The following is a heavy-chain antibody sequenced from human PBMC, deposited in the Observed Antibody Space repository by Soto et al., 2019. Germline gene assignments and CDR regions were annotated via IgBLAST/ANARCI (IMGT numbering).Heavy chain of an antibody. Sequence: GESLKISCKGSGYSFTSYWIGWVRQMPGKGLEWMGIIYPGDSDTSYSPSFQGPVTISADNSISTAYLQWSSLKASDTAMYYCARHKLNYDSIGAFDYWGQGTLVTVSS. D-gene: IGHD3-22*01. CDR1: GYSFTSYW. CDR2: IYPGDSDT. CDR3: ARHKLNYDSIGAFDY. V-gene: IGHV5-51*01. J-gene: IGHJ4*02.